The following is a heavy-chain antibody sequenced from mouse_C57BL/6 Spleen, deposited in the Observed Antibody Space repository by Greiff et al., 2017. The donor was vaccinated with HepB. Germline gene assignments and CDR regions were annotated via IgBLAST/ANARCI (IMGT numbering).Heavy chain of an antibody. V-gene: IGHV1-54*01. J-gene: IGHJ2*01. CDR2: INPGSGGT. Sequence: VQLQQSGAELVRPGTSVKVSCKASGYAFTNYLIEWVKQRPGQGLEWSGVINPGSGGTNYNEKFKGKATLTADKSSSTAYMQLSSLTSEDSAVYFCARSFITTVVAPSYWGQGTTLTVSS. CDR1: GYAFTNYL. CDR3: ARSFITTVVAPSY. D-gene: IGHD1-1*01.